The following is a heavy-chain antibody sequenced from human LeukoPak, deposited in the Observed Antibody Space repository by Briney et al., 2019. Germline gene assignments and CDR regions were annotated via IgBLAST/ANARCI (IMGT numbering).Heavy chain of an antibody. V-gene: IGHV1-46*01. D-gene: IGHD6-19*01. J-gene: IGHJ4*02. CDR3: ARGNGYY. CDR2: IYAGSSST. Sequence: ASVKVSCKASGYTFTTYNIHWVRQAPGQGLEWMGRIYAGSSSTIYAQEFQGRDTITRDTSTSTVYMELSSLRSEDTAVYYCARGNGYYWGQGTLVTVSS. CDR1: GYTFTTYN.